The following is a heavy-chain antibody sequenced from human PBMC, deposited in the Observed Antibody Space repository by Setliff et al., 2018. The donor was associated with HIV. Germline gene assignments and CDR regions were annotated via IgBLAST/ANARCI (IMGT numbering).Heavy chain of an antibody. CDR3: AREGLLVTTVGGAYWYHGMDV. J-gene: IGHJ6*02. Sequence: GASVKVSCKASGYTFTGYYMHWVRQAPGQGLEWMGRINPNSGGTNYAQKFQGRVTMTRDTPISTAYMELSRLRSDDTVVYYCAREGLLVTTVGGAYWYHGMDVWGQGTTVTVSS. V-gene: IGHV1-2*05. CDR2: INPNSGGT. CDR1: GYTFTGYY. D-gene: IGHD4-4*01.